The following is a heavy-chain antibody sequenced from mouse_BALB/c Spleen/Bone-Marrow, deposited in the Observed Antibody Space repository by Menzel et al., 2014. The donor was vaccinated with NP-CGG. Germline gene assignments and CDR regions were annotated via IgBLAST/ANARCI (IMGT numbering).Heavy chain of an antibody. J-gene: IGHJ4*01. V-gene: IGHV1-81*01. CDR2: IYPGSGST. D-gene: IGHD3-1*01. Sequence: VQLQQSGPELAKPGASVKMSCKASGYTFXDYVISWVKQRTGQGLEWIGGIYPGSGSTYYNEKFKGKATLTADKSSNTAYMQLSSLTSEDSAVYFCARGLGLPFYAMDYWGQGTSVTVSS. CDR3: ARGLGLPFYAMDY. CDR1: GYTFXDYV.